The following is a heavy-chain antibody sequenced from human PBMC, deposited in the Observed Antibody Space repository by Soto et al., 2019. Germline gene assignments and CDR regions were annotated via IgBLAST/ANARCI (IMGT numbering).Heavy chain of an antibody. J-gene: IGHJ4*02. CDR3: SKGGIPRRYNIPKVDFDY. V-gene: IGHV3-23*01. Sequence: GGSLRLSCAASGFIFSNYAMSWVRQAPGKGLEWVSAISGSGATTYYPDSVKGRFTISRDNSKNTLYLQMNSLRAEDTAVYYCSKGGIPRRYNIPKVDFDYWGQGSLVTVSS. CDR1: GFIFSNYA. CDR2: ISGSGATT. D-gene: IGHD1-1*01.